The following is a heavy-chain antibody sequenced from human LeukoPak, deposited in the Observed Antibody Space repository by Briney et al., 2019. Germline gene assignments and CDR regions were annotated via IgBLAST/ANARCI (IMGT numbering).Heavy chain of an antibody. CDR3: TTIGGPGITVSRN. CDR2: IKQDGSEK. J-gene: IGHJ4*02. Sequence: GGSLRLSCAASGFTFSSYWMSWVRQAPGKGLEWVASIKQDGSEKNYVDSVKGRFTISRDNAKNSLYLQMNSLRAEDTAVYYCTTIGGPGITVSRNWGQGTLVTVSS. CDR1: GFTFSSYW. D-gene: IGHD4-11*01. V-gene: IGHV3-7*02.